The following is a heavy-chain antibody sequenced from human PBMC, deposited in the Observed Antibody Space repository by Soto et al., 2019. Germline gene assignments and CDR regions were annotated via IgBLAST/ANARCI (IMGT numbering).Heavy chain of an antibody. Sequence: QVQLVQSGTEVKKPGSSVKVSCKASGDTFSFYTINWVRQAHGLGLEWVGRINPIVSMSNYAQKFQGRVSMTADKSTSTADMELTSLRSDVTAMYFCAASYGSGYRAFVYWGQGALVIVSS. CDR3: AASYGSGYRAFVY. V-gene: IGHV1-69*02. J-gene: IGHJ4*02. CDR2: INPIVSMS. D-gene: IGHD3-10*01. CDR1: GDTFSFYT.